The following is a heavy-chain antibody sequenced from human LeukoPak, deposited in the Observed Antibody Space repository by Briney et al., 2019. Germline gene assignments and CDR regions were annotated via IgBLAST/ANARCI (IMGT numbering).Heavy chain of an antibody. CDR2: INPNSGGT. D-gene: IGHD3-22*01. CDR3: ARAGETYYYDSSGFTIDY. V-gene: IGHV1-2*02. J-gene: IGHJ4*02. CDR1: GYTFTGYY. Sequence: ASVKVSCKASGYTFTGYYMHWVRQAPGQGLEWMGWINPNSGGTNYAQKFQGRVTMTRDTSISIAYMELSRLRSDDTAVYYCARAGETYYYDSSGFTIDYWGQGTLVTVSS.